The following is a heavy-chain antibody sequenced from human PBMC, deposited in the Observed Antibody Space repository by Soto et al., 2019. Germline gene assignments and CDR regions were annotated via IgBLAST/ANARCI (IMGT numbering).Heavy chain of an antibody. CDR1: GGSIRGYY. D-gene: IGHD1-26*01. J-gene: IGHJ5*02. Sequence: SETLSLTCTVSGGSIRGYYWTWIRQTPGKGLEGIGHIYYTGSTKYNPSLKSRVTISVETSKNQFYLKLSSVTAADTAMYYCAMTNTTLYNWFAPWGQRTQVTVSS. CDR3: AMTNTTLYNWFAP. V-gene: IGHV4-59*08. CDR2: IYYTGST.